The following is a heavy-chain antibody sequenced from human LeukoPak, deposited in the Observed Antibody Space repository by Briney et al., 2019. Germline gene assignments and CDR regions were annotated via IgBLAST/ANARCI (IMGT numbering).Heavy chain of an antibody. V-gene: IGHV4-34*01. CDR1: GGSFSGYY. J-gene: IGHJ2*01. CDR3: ARRAGRGYRLSGWSREGTPLVSGWYFDL. D-gene: IGHD6-19*01. CDR2: INHSGST. Sequence: SETLSLTCAVYGGSFSGYYWSWIRQPPGKGLEWIGEINHSGSTNYNPSLKSRVTISVDTSKNQFSLKLSSVTAADTAVYYCARRAGRGYRLSGWSREGTPLVSGWYFDLWGRGTLVTVSS.